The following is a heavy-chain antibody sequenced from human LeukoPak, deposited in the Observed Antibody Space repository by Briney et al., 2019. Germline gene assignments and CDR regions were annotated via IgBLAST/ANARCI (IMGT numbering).Heavy chain of an antibody. CDR2: MNPNSGNT. Sequence: EASVKVSCKASGYTFTSYDINWVRQATGQGLEWMGWMNPNSGNTGYAQKFQGRVTMTRNTSISTAYMELSSLRSEDTAVYYCARGEYCSSTSCYFYYYYYMDVLGKGTTVTVSS. CDR1: GYTFTSYD. V-gene: IGHV1-8*01. D-gene: IGHD2-2*01. J-gene: IGHJ6*03. CDR3: ARGEYCSSTSCYFYYYYYMDV.